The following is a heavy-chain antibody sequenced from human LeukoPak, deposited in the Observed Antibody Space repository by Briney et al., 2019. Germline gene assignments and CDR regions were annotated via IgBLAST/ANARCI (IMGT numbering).Heavy chain of an antibody. CDR2: IKQDGSEI. V-gene: IGHV3-7*01. Sequence: GGSLRLSCAASGLIFSSYWMSWVRQAPGKGLEWVANIKQDGSEIYYVDSVKGRFTISRDNAKNSLYLQMNSLRAEDTAVYYCAKKGLPDYWGQGTLVTVSS. CDR3: AKKGLPDY. J-gene: IGHJ4*02. CDR1: GLIFSSYW.